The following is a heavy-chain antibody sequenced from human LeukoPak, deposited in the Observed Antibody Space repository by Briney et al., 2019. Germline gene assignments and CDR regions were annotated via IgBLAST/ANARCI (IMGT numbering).Heavy chain of an antibody. J-gene: IGHJ6*02. CDR1: GGSFSGYY. CDR3: ARGHLYDFWSGYRGGNYGMDV. Sequence: SETLSLTCAVYGGSFSGYYWSWIRQPPGKGLEWIGEINHCGSTNYNPSLKSRVTISVDTSKNQFSLKLSSVTAADAAVYYCARGHLYDFWSGYRGGNYGMDVWGQGTTVTVSS. V-gene: IGHV4-34*01. D-gene: IGHD3-3*01. CDR2: INHCGST.